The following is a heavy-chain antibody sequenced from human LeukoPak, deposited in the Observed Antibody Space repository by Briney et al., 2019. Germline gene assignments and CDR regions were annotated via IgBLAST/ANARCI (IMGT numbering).Heavy chain of an antibody. CDR1: GLNLDAYA. Sequence: EGSLRLSCAASGLNLDAYAMHWVRHAPGKGLEWVSLISGDGTITYYADSVKGRFTISRDNSKNSLFLEMNSLRSEDTALYYCAKDTPLFYHYYGIDVWGQGTTVTVSS. CDR3: AKDTPLFYHYYGIDV. CDR2: ISGDGTIT. V-gene: IGHV3-43*02. J-gene: IGHJ6*02.